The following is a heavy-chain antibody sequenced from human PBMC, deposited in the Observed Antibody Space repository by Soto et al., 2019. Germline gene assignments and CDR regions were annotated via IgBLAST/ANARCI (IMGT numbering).Heavy chain of an antibody. CDR2: IESRGRTI. D-gene: IGHD6-6*01. CDR3: VRQAARNYFDF. J-gene: IGHJ4*02. CDR1: GFTFSDYH. Sequence: QVQLVESGGGLVKPGGSLRLSCAASGFTFSDYHMSWIRQAPGKGLEWVSYIESRGRTISYADSVKGRITISRDNAKNYLFLQMNSLRAEDTAVYYCVRQAARNYFDFWGQGTLLTVSS. V-gene: IGHV3-11*01.